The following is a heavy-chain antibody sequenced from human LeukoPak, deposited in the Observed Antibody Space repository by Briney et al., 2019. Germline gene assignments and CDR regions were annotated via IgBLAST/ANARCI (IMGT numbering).Heavy chain of an antibody. CDR3: ARDWNAYDSSGYKEGY. D-gene: IGHD3-22*01. CDR2: IYYSGST. V-gene: IGHV4-30-4*01. Sequence: SETLSLTCTVSGGSISSGDYYWSWIRQPPGKGLEWIGYIYYSGSTYCNPSLKSRVTISVDTSKHQFSLKLSSVAAADTAVYYCARDWNAYDSSGYKEGYWGQGTLVTVSS. J-gene: IGHJ4*02. CDR1: GGSISSGDYY.